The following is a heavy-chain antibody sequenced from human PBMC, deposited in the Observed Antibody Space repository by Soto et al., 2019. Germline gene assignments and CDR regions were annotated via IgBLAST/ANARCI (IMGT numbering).Heavy chain of an antibody. CDR2: ISGNSNYM. CDR1: GFTFSSYS. D-gene: IGHD3-10*01. V-gene: IGHV3-21*01. Sequence: DVQLVESGGGLVKPGGSLRLSCAASGFTFSSYSMNWVRQAPVKGLEWVSSISGNSNYMYYADSVKGRFTISRDNAKNPLYLQINSLRAEDTAVYYCAREMIGSGSYDYWGQGILVIVSS. J-gene: IGHJ4*02. CDR3: AREMIGSGSYDY.